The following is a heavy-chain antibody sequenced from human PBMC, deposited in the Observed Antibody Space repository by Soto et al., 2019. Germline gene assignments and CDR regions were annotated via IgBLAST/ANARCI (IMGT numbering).Heavy chain of an antibody. CDR3: ARGLLWGMYYYYYDMDV. CDR1: GFTFSSYW. V-gene: IGHV3-74*01. J-gene: IGHJ6*02. CDR2: INNDGSST. Sequence: GALRLSCAASGFTFSSYWMQGVRQAPGKGLVWVSSINNDGSSTNYADSVEGRFTISRDNAKNTLYVQMNSLRAEDTAVYYCARGLLWGMYYYYYDMDVWGQGTTVNVSS. D-gene: IGHD1-26*01.